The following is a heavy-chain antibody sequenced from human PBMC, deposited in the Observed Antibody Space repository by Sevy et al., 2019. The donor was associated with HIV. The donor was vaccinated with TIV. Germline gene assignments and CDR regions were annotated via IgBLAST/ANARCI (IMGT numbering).Heavy chain of an antibody. J-gene: IGHJ4*02. Sequence: SETLSLICAVYGGSFSGYFWNWIRQSPGKGLEWIGEINHTGTLKYNPSLKSRVTISVDASKNQLSLHLSSVTAADTAIYYCARGRQAYVVVVPSTVPFDYWGQGTLVTVSS. CDR2: INHTGTL. CDR1: GGSFSGYF. V-gene: IGHV4-34*01. D-gene: IGHD2-2*01. CDR3: ARGRQAYVVVVPSTVPFDY.